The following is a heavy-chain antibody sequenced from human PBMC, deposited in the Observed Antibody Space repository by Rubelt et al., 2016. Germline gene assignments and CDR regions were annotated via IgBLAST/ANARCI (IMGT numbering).Heavy chain of an antibody. D-gene: IGHD3-10*01. J-gene: IGHJ6*02. CDR3: ARGSGSPKYYYYYGMDV. V-gene: IGHV3-30*14. Sequence: GLEWVAVMSYDGSNKYYADSVKGRFTISRDNSKNTLYLQMNSLRAEDTAVYYCARGSGSPKYYYYYGMDVWGQGTTVTVSS. CDR2: MSYDGSNK.